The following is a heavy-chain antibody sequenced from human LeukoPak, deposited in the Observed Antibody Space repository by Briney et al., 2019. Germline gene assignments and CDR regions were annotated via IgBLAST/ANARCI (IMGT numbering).Heavy chain of an antibody. J-gene: IGHJ5*02. D-gene: IGHD6-13*01. CDR3: ARAEIAAAGANWFDP. V-gene: IGHV3-48*04. Sequence: GGSLRLSCAASGFTFSSYSMNWVRQAPGKGLEWVSYISSSSSTIYYADSVKGRFTIPRDNAKNSLYLQMNSLRAEDTAVYYCARAEIAAAGANWFDPWGQGTLVTVSS. CDR2: ISSSSSTI. CDR1: GFTFSSYS.